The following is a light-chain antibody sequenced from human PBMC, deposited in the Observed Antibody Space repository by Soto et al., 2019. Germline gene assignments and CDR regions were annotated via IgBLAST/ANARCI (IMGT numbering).Light chain of an antibody. V-gene: IGLV3-1*01. Sequence: SYELTQPPSVSVSPGQTASITCSGDKLGDKYACWYHQKPGQSPVLVIYQDSKRPSGIPERFSGSNSGNTATLTISGTQAMDEADYYCQAWDSSTAVVFGGGTKVTVL. J-gene: IGLJ2*01. CDR1: KLGDKY. CDR3: QAWDSSTAVV. CDR2: QDS.